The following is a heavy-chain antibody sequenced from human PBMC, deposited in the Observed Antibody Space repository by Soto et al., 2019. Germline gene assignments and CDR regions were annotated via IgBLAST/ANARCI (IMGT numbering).Heavy chain of an antibody. CDR3: ARTGGGMADRHLEY. D-gene: IGHD6-6*01. CDR2: ISAYNGNK. J-gene: IGHJ4*02. Sequence: QVQLVQSGGEVKKPGASVEVSCRTSGYMFTTYGMSWVRQAHGQGLEWMAWISAYNGNKKYEQKFQGRVNMTTDTSTSTVYMELRNLTSDETCTYFCARTGGGMADRHLEYWGQGTLVTVSS. V-gene: IGHV1-18*04. CDR1: GYMFTTYG.